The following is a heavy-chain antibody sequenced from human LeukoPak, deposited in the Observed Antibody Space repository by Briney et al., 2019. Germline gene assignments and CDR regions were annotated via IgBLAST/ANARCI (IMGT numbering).Heavy chain of an antibody. CDR3: AKARGSTGTPGYYYAMDV. D-gene: IGHD1-1*01. J-gene: IGHJ6*02. CDR2: VRYDGSNK. Sequence: PGGSLRLSCAASGFTVSNHGMHWVRQAPGKGLEWVAFVRYDGSNKYYGDSVKGRFTITRDSSKNTLYLQMNSLRAEDTAVYYCAKARGSTGTPGYYYAMDVWGQGATVTVSS. CDR1: GFTVSNHG. V-gene: IGHV3-30*02.